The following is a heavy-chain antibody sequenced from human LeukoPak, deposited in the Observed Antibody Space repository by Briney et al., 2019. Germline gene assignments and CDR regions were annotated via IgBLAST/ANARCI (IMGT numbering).Heavy chain of an antibody. CDR1: GGSFSGYY. J-gene: IGHJ3*02. CDR2: INHSGGT. CDR3: AKEGSIAVAHDAFDI. V-gene: IGHV4-34*01. Sequence: KPSETLSLTCAVYGGSFSGYYWSWIRQPPGKGLEWIGEINHSGGTNYNPSLKSRVTISVDTSKNQFSLKLSSVTAADTAVYYCAKEGSIAVAHDAFDIWGQGTMVTVSS. D-gene: IGHD6-19*01.